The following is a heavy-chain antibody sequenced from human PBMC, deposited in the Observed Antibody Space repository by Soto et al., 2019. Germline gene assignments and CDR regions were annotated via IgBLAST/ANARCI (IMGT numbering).Heavy chain of an antibody. D-gene: IGHD5-12*01. J-gene: IGHJ4*02. CDR3: AKLSGYDYSGNFDY. CDR1: GFTFSSYG. V-gene: IGHV3-30*18. CDR2: ISYDGSNK. Sequence: GGSLRLSCAASGFTFSSYGMHWVRQAPGKGLEWVAVISYDGSNKYYADSVKGRFTISRDNSKNTLYLQMNSLRAEDTAVYYCAKLSGYDYSGNFDYWGQGTLVTVSS.